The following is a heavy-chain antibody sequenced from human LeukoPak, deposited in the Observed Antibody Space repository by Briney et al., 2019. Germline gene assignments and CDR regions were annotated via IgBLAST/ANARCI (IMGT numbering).Heavy chain of an antibody. CDR1: GFTFSTYG. CDR3: AKSQGGTVTDFTY. Sequence: PGGSLRLSCAASGFTFSTYGMNWVRQAPGKGLEWVSGISASGTYTYYADSVKGRFTISRDDSKNTLYLQINSLRVEDTAVYFCAKSQGGTVTDFTYWGQGTLVTVSS. J-gene: IGHJ4*02. V-gene: IGHV3-23*01. D-gene: IGHD4-17*01. CDR2: ISASGTYT.